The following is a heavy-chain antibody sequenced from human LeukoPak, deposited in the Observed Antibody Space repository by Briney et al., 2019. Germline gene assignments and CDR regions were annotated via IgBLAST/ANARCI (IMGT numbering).Heavy chain of an antibody. Sequence: SETLSLTCTVSGGSISSSSYYWGWIRQPPGKGLEWIGSIYYSGSTYYNPSLKSRVTISVDTSKNQFSLKLSSVTAADTAVYYCARESPYCSSTSCYTDYWGQGTLVTVSS. V-gene: IGHV4-39*07. CDR3: ARESPYCSSTSCYTDY. CDR2: IYYSGST. J-gene: IGHJ4*02. D-gene: IGHD2-2*01. CDR1: GGSISSSSYY.